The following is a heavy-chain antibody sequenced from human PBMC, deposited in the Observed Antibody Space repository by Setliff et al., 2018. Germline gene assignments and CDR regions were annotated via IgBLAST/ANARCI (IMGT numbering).Heavy chain of an antibody. CDR1: GYSFTSYW. Sequence: GESLKISCKGSGYSFTSYWIGWVRQMPGKGLEWMGIIYPGDSDTRYRPSFQGQVTISADKSISTAYLQWSSLKASDTAMYYCARYDSSGYHYYYGMDVWGQGTTVTVSS. J-gene: IGHJ6*02. CDR3: ARYDSSGYHYYYGMDV. D-gene: IGHD3-22*01. CDR2: IYPGDSDT. V-gene: IGHV5-51*01.